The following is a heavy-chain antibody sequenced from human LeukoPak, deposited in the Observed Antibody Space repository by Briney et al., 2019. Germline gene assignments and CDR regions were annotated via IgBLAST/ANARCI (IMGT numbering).Heavy chain of an antibody. V-gene: IGHV4-39*07. CDR3: AREVASKFGELLFSGWFDP. D-gene: IGHD3-10*01. CDR1: GGSISSSSLY. Sequence: SETLSLTCTVSGGSISSSSLYWGWIRQPPGKGLEWIGSIYYSGRTYYNPSLKSRVTISVDTSKNQFSLKLSSVTAADTAVYYCAREVASKFGELLFSGWFDPWGQGTLVTVSS. CDR2: IYYSGRT. J-gene: IGHJ5*02.